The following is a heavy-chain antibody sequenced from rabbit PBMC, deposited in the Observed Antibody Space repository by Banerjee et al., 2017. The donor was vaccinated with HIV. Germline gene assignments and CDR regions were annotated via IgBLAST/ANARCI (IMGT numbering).Heavy chain of an antibody. Sequence: QSLEESGGDLVKPGASLTLTCTASGFSFSSYYYMCWVRQAPGKGLEWIACIDTSRGSTWYANWVNGRFTISKTSSTTVTLQMTSLTAADTATYFCAREDTAGNGYNLWGQGTLV. CDR2: IDTSRGST. V-gene: IGHV1S40*01. J-gene: IGHJ4*01. CDR3: AREDTAGNGYNL. CDR1: GFSFSSYYY. D-gene: IGHD8-1*01.